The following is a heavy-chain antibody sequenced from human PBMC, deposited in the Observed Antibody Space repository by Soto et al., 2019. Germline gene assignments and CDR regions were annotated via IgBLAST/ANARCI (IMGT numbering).Heavy chain of an antibody. V-gene: IGHV3-66*01. CDR2: IYSGGST. J-gene: IGHJ6*02. Sequence: EVQLVESGGGLVQPGGSLRLSCAASGFTVSSNYMSWVRQAPGKGLEWVSVIYSGGSTYYADSVKGRFTISRDNSKNTLYLQMNSLRAEDTAVYYCARGGILTYYYGMDVWGQGTTVTVSS. CDR1: GFTVSSNY. D-gene: IGHD3-16*01. CDR3: ARGGILTYYYGMDV.